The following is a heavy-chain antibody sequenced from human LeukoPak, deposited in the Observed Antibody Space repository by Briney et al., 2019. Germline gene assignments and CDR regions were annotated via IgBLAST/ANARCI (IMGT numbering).Heavy chain of an antibody. V-gene: IGHV1-2*02. J-gene: IGHJ4*02. Sequence: RASVKVSCKASGYTFTGYYIHWVRQAPGQGLKWMGWINPNSGGTKYAQKFQGRVTMTRDTSISTAYMELSRLTSDDTAVYYCARDIDYGDYIRLDYWGQGTLVTVSS. CDR1: GYTFTGYY. CDR2: INPNSGGT. CDR3: ARDIDYGDYIRLDY. D-gene: IGHD4-17*01.